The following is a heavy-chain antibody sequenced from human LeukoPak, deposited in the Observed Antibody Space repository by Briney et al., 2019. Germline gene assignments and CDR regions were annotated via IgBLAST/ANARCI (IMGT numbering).Heavy chain of an antibody. Sequence: SETLSLTCTVSGYSISSGYYWGWIRQPPGKGLEWIGSIYHSGSTYYNPSLKSRVTISVDTSKNQFSLKLSSVTAADTAVYYCAGLTVSSAFDIWGQGTMVTVSS. CDR2: IYHSGST. CDR3: AGLTVSSAFDI. V-gene: IGHV4-38-2*02. J-gene: IGHJ3*02. CDR1: GYSISSGYY. D-gene: IGHD2-8*01.